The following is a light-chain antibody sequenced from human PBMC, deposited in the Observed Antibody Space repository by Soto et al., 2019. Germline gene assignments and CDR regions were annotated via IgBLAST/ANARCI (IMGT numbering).Light chain of an antibody. CDR2: EVS. CDR1: SSDVGGYNY. Sequence: QSALTQHPSASGSPGQSVTISCTGTSSDVGGYNYVSWYQQHPGKAPKLMIYEVSKRPSGVPDRFSGSKSGNTASLTVSGLQAEDEADYYCSSYAGSNNGVFGGGTKVTVL. V-gene: IGLV2-8*01. J-gene: IGLJ3*02. CDR3: SSYAGSNNGV.